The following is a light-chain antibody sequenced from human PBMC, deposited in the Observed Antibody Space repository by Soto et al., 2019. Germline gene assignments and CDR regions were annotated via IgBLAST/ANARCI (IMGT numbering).Light chain of an antibody. Sequence: QSALTQPRSVSESPGQSVTISCSGTSSDVGAYNYVSWYQQHPGKAPKLMIYDVTKRPSGVPDRFSGSRSGNTASLTISGLQTEDEADYYCCSHAGGYTWVFGGGTKVTVL. CDR3: CSHAGGYTWV. CDR1: SSDVGAYNY. CDR2: DVT. J-gene: IGLJ3*02. V-gene: IGLV2-11*01.